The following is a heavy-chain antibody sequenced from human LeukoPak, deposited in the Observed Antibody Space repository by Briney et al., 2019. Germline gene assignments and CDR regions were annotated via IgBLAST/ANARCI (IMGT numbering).Heavy chain of an antibody. J-gene: IGHJ6*03. Sequence: GGSLRLSCAASGFTFSSYAMSWVRQAPGKGLEWVSAISGSGGSTYYADSVKGRFTISRDNSKNTLYLQMNSLRAEDTAVYYCAKPHCSSTSCYSTIYYYYYYYMDVWGKGTTVTVSS. V-gene: IGHV3-23*01. CDR3: AKPHCSSTSCYSTIYYYYYYYMDV. D-gene: IGHD2-2*02. CDR1: GFTFSSYA. CDR2: ISGSGGST.